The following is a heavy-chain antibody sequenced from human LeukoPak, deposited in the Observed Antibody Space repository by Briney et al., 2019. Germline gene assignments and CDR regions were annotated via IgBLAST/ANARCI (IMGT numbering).Heavy chain of an antibody. Sequence: PGGSLRLSCAASGFTFSSFEMKWVRQAPGKGLEWVSYISSGGSTIYYADSVKGRFTISRDNSKNTLYLQMNSLRAGDTAVYYCAKDGYGDNLYYFDYWGQGTLVTVSS. J-gene: IGHJ4*02. CDR2: ISSGGSTI. V-gene: IGHV3-48*03. CDR3: AKDGYGDNLYYFDY. CDR1: GFTFSSFE. D-gene: IGHD4-17*01.